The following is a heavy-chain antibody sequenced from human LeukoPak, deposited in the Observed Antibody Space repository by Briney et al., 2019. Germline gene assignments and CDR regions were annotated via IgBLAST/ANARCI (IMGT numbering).Heavy chain of an antibody. V-gene: IGHV4-59*08. CDR3: ARSVALTGTTWYFDL. CDR2: IYYSGST. D-gene: IGHD4-17*01. CDR1: GGSISSYY. J-gene: IGHJ2*01. Sequence: SETLSLTCTVSGGSISSYYWSWIRQPPGKGLEWIGYIYYSGSTNYNPSLKSRVTISVDTSKNQFSLKLSSVTAADTAVYYCARSVALTGTTWYFDLWGRGTPVTVSS.